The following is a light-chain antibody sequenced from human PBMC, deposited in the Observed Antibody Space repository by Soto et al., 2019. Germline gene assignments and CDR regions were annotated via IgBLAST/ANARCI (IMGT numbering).Light chain of an antibody. CDR2: GAS. CDR1: QSVNSN. V-gene: IGKV3-15*01. Sequence: EIAMTQSPATLSVSPGERATLSCRASQSVNSNLACYQQKPGQAPRLLVYGASTRATAIPARFSGSGSGTEFTVTISSLESEDVAVYYCQQYNNWPLTFGGGTKVEIK. CDR3: QQYNNWPLT. J-gene: IGKJ4*01.